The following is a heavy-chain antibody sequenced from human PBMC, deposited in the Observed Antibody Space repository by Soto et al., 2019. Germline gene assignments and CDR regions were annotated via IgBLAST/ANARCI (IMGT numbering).Heavy chain of an antibody. CDR1: GYSFTNYW. CDR2: IYPDDSDT. V-gene: IGHV5-51*01. J-gene: IGHJ4*02. CDR3: VRRALYSGSYDGYFDY. D-gene: IGHD1-26*01. Sequence: LGESLKISCKGSGYSFTNYWIGWARQMPGKGLEWMGIIYPDDSDTTYSPSFQGQVTISADKSINTAYLQWSSLKASDTAMYYCVRRALYSGSYDGYFDYWGQGTLVTVSS.